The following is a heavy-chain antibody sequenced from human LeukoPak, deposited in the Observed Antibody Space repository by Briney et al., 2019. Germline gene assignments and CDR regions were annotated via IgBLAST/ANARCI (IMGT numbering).Heavy chain of an antibody. V-gene: IGHV5-51*01. J-gene: IGHJ5*02. CDR2: TYPGDSDT. CDR3: ARHLAAGTNCFDP. CDR1: GYSFTNYW. D-gene: IGHD6-13*01. Sequence: GESLNISCKGSGYSFTNYWIAWVRQMPGKGLEWMGITYPGDSDTRYSPSFRGQVTISADKSISTAYLQWNSLKASDTAMYYCARHLAAGTNCFDPWGQGTLVTVSS.